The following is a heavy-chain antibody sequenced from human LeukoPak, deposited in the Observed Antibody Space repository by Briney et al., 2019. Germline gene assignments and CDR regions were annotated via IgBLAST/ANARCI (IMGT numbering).Heavy chain of an antibody. V-gene: IGHV3-73*01. CDR3: TRDLGELLFDY. CDR1: GFTFSGSA. CDR2: IRSKANSYAT. Sequence: PGGSLRLSCAASGFTFSGSAMHWVRQASGKGREWVGRIRSKANSYATAYAASVKGRFTISRDDSKNTAYLQMNSLKTEDTAVYYCTRDLGELLFDYWGQGTLVTVSS. J-gene: IGHJ4*02. D-gene: IGHD3-10*01.